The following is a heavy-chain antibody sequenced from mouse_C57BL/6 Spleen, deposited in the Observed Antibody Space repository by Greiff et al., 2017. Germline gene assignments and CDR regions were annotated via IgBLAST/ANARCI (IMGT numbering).Heavy chain of an antibody. J-gene: IGHJ3*01. CDR1: GYTFTSYW. V-gene: IGHV1-50*01. Sequence: VQLQQPGAELVKPGASVKLSCKASGYTFTSYWMQWVKQRPGQGLEWIREIDPSDSYTNYNQKFKGKATLTVDTSSSTAYMQLSSLTSEDSAVYYCARRGSSGRFAYWGQGTLVTVSA. CDR2: IDPSDSYT. D-gene: IGHD3-2*02. CDR3: ARRGSSGRFAY.